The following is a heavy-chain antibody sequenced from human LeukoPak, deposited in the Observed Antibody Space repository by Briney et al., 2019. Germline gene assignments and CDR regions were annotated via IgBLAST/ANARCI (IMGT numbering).Heavy chain of an antibody. J-gene: IGHJ4*02. Sequence: ASVKVSCKASGYTFTGYYMHWVRQAPGQGLEWMGWINPNSGGANYAQKFQGGVTMTRDTSISTAYMELSRLRSDDTAVYYCAREEVPAAIPVFGYWGQGTLVTVSS. CDR2: INPNSGGA. V-gene: IGHV1-2*02. CDR1: GYTFTGYY. D-gene: IGHD2-2*02. CDR3: AREEVPAAIPVFGY.